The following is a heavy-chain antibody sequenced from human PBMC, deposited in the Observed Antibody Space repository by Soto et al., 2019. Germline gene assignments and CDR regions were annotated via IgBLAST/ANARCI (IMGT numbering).Heavy chain of an antibody. CDR3: ARWTRVDYYDSSGYYDY. V-gene: IGHV4-31*03. Sequence: SETLSLTCTVSGGSISSGGYYWSWIRQHPGKGLEWIGYIYYSGSTYYNPSPKSRVTISVDTSKNQFSLKLSSVTAADTAVYYCARWTRVDYYDSSGYYDYWGQGTPVTVSS. CDR2: IYYSGST. D-gene: IGHD3-22*01. CDR1: GGSISSGGYY. J-gene: IGHJ4*02.